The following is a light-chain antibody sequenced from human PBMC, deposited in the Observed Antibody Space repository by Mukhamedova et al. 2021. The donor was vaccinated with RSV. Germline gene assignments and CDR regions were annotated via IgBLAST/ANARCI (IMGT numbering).Light chain of an antibody. J-gene: IGKJ2*01. CDR2: AAS. CDR3: QQSYRSPLT. Sequence: WYQRRVHGRAPELLIYAASSLQSGVPSRFSGGGSGTEFTLTISSLQPEDVATYYCQQSYRSPLTFGQGTRLEIK. V-gene: IGKV1-39*01.